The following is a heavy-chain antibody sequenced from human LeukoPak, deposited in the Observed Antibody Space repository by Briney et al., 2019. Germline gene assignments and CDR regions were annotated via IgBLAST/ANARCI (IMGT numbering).Heavy chain of an antibody. V-gene: IGHV4-31*03. D-gene: IGHD4-23*01. Sequence: PSETLSLTCTVSGGSISSGGYYWSWIRQHPGKGLEWIGYIYYSGSTYYNPSLKSRVTISVDTSKNQFSLKLSSVTAADTAVYYCARASTVVTPYLDYWGQGTLVTVSS. CDR3: ARASTVVTPYLDY. J-gene: IGHJ4*02. CDR1: GGSISSGGYY. CDR2: IYYSGST.